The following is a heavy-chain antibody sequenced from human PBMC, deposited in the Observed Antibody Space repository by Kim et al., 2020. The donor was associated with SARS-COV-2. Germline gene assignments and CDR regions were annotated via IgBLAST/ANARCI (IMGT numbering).Heavy chain of an antibody. J-gene: IGHJ6*01. CDR2: ISGSGGST. CDR3: AKVRARLLGYYYYGMGV. Sequence: GGSLRLSCAASGFTFSSYAMSWVRQAPGKGLEWVSAISGSGGSTYYADSVKGRFTISRDNSKNTLYLQMNSLRAEDTAVYYCAKVRARLLGYYYYGMGVWGRGVTVTVSS. CDR1: GFTFSSYA. D-gene: IGHD2-8*02. V-gene: IGHV3-23*01.